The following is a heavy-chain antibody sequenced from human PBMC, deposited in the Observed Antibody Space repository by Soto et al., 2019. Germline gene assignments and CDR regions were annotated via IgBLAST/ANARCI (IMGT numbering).Heavy chain of an antibody. CDR3: ARGSPFYSYAYEYFEY. CDR1: VFTFSSYA. D-gene: IGHD5-18*01. Sequence: PVGSLRLSCAASVFTFSSYAMHWVRQAPGKGLEWVAVISYDGSNKYYADSVKGRFTISRDNYKNTLYLKMNSLRAEDTAVYYCARGSPFYSYAYEYFEYWGQGTLVTVS. V-gene: IGHV3-30-3*01. J-gene: IGHJ4*02. CDR2: ISYDGSNK.